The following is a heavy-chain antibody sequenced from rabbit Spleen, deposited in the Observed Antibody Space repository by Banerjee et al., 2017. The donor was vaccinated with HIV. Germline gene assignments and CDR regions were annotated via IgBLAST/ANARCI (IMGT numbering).Heavy chain of an antibody. Sequence: QSLEESGGGLVQPEGYLTLTCKASGFSFSSDYYICWVRQAPGKGLEWIACIDTGSSGFTYFATWAKGRFTCSKTSSTTVTLQMTRLTAADTATYFCARDTSSSFSSYGMDLWGPGTLVTVS. CDR3: ARDTSSSFSSYGMDL. CDR1: GFSFSSDYY. J-gene: IGHJ6*01. CDR2: IDTGSSGFT. D-gene: IGHD1-1*01. V-gene: IGHV1S40*01.